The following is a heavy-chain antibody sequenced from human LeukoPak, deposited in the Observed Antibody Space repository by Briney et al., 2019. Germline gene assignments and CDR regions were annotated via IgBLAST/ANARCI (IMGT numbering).Heavy chain of an antibody. D-gene: IGHD6-13*01. CDR2: IYQSGST. J-gene: IGHJ4*02. V-gene: IGHV4-4*02. CDR1: GGSISNSNW. CDR3: ARHWGQQLVFDY. Sequence: PSGTLSLTCAVSGGSISNSNWWSWVRQPPGKGLEWIGEIYQSGSTNHNPSFKSRVTISVDKSKNQFSLKLSSVTAADTAVYYCARHWGQQLVFDYWGQGTLVTVSS.